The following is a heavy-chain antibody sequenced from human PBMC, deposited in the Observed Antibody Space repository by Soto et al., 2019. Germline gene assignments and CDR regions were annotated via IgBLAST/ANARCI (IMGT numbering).Heavy chain of an antibody. CDR3: VKLGYYDSSGYYDY. Sequence: PGGSLRLSCAASGFTFSSYAMSWVRQAPGKGLEWVSAISGSGGSTYYADSVKGRFTISRDNSKNTLYLQMNSLRAEDTAVYYCVKLGYYDSSGYYDYWGQGTLVTFSS. J-gene: IGHJ4*02. V-gene: IGHV3-23*01. CDR2: ISGSGGST. CDR1: GFTFSSYA. D-gene: IGHD3-22*01.